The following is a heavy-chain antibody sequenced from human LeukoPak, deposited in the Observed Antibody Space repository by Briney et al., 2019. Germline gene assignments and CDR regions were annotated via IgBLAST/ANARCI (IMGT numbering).Heavy chain of an antibody. D-gene: IGHD3-10*01. CDR3: ARGTTLWFGEGYYYYYGMDV. J-gene: IGHJ6*02. Sequence: SETLSLTCTVSGGSISSYYWSWIRQPAGKGLEWIGRIYTSGSTNYNPSLKSRVTMSVDTSKNQFSLKLSSVTAADTAVYYCARGTTLWFGEGYYYYYGMDVWGQGTTVTVSS. CDR2: IYTSGST. CDR1: GGSISSYY. V-gene: IGHV4-4*07.